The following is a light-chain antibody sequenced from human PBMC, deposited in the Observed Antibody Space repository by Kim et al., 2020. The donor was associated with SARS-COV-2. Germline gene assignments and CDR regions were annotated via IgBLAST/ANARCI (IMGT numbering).Light chain of an antibody. Sequence: ETLMTQSPATLSVSPGERATLSCRASQSISSNLAWYQQKPGQAPRLLIYGASARATGVPARFSGSGSGTEFTLTVSSLQSEDFEVYYCQEYNNWLTFGGGTKVDSK. CDR1: QSISSN. CDR2: GAS. J-gene: IGKJ4*01. V-gene: IGKV3-15*01. CDR3: QEYNNWLT.